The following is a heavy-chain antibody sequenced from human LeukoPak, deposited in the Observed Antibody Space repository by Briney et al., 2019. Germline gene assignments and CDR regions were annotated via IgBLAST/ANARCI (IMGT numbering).Heavy chain of an antibody. CDR3: ARDFSLYGYGMDV. CDR2: IYYSGST. J-gene: IGHJ6*02. V-gene: IGHV4-30-4*01. Sequence: SETLSLTCTVSGGSISSGDYYWSWIRQPPGKGLEWIGYIYYSGSTYYNPSLKGRVTISVDTSKNQFSLKLSSVTAADTAVYYCARDFSLYGYGMDVWGQGTTVTVSS. CDR1: GGSISSGDYY. D-gene: IGHD2-8*01.